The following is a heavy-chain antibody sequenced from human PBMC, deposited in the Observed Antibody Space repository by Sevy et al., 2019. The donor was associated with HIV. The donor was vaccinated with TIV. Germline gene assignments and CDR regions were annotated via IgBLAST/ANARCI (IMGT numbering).Heavy chain of an antibody. D-gene: IGHD3-22*01. CDR3: AKDRYYYDSSGIPTYDY. CDR2: ISGSGGST. J-gene: IGHJ4*02. Sequence: GGSLRLSCAASGFTFSSYAVSWVRQAPGKGLEWVSAISGSGGSTYYADSVKGRFTISRDNSKNTLYLQMNSLRAEDTAVYYCAKDRYYYDSSGIPTYDYWGQGTLVTVSS. CDR1: GFTFSSYA. V-gene: IGHV3-23*01.